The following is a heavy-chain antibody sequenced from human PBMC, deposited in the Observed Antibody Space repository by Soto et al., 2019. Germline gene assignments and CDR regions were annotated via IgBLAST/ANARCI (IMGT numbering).Heavy chain of an antibody. J-gene: IGHJ6*02. CDR3: ALQGKGGYYSPYYYYGMDV. V-gene: IGHV1-69*13. CDR2: IIPIFGTA. Sequence: SVKVSCKASGGTFSSYAISWVRQAPGQGLEWMGGIIPIFGTANYAQKFQGRVTITADESTSTAYMELSSLRSEDTAVYYCALQGKGGYYSPYYYYGMDVWGQGTTVTVSS. D-gene: IGHD3-22*01. CDR1: GGTFSSYA.